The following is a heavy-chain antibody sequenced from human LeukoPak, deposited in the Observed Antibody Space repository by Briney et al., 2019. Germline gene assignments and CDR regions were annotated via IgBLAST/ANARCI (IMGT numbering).Heavy chain of an antibody. V-gene: IGHV3-30*02. J-gene: IGHJ1*01. CDR2: IRYDGSNK. D-gene: IGHD3-22*01. CDR3: AKDIPYYYDSSGYYTFQH. Sequence: PGGSLRLSCAASGFTFSSYGMHWVRQAPGKGLEWVAFIRYDGSNKYYADSVKGRFTISRDNSKNTLYLQMNSLRAEDTAVYYCAKDIPYYYDSSGYYTFQHWGQGTLVTVSS. CDR1: GFTFSSYG.